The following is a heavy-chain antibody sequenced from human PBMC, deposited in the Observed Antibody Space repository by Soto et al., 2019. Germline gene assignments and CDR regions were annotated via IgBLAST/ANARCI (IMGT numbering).Heavy chain of an antibody. CDR1: GYSFTSYW. CDR3: ARQQWLAGSAESGMDV. D-gene: IGHD6-19*01. Sequence: GEFLKISCKGSGYSFTSYWIGWVRQMPGKGLEWMGIIYPGDSDTRYSPSFQGQVTISADKSISTAYLQWSSLKASDTAMYYCARQQWLAGSAESGMDVWGQGTTVTVS. J-gene: IGHJ6*02. V-gene: IGHV5-51*01. CDR2: IYPGDSDT.